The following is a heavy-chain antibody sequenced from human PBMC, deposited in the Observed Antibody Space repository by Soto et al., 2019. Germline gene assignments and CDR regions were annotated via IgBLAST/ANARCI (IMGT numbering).Heavy chain of an antibody. CDR3: ARGEHWRRCSTSCYDWFDP. CDR1: GRCDSGYY. CDR2: INHSGST. Sequence: PSDAQSLTCAVYGRCDSGYYCHCSRRPPGKGLEWIGEINHSGSTNYSPSLKSRVTISVDTSKNQFSLKLSSVTAADTAVYYCARGEHWRRCSTSCYDWFDPWGQG. V-gene: IGHV4-34*01. J-gene: IGHJ5*02. D-gene: IGHD2-2*01.